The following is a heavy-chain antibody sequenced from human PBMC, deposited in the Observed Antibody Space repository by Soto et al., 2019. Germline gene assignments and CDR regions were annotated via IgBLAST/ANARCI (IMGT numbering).Heavy chain of an antibody. V-gene: IGHV1-3*05. CDR2: INAGNGNT. Sequence: QVQLVQSGAEEKKPGASVKVSCKASGYTFTSYAMHWVRQAPGQRLEWMGWINAGNGNTKYSQKFQGRVTITRDTSASTAYMELSSLRSEDTAVYYCARAWVVVTAPDSWGQGTLVTVSS. D-gene: IGHD2-21*02. CDR1: GYTFTSYA. J-gene: IGHJ4*02. CDR3: ARAWVVVTAPDS.